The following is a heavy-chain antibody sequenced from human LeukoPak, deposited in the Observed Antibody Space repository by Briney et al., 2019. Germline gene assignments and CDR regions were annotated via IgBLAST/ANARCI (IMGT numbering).Heavy chain of an antibody. V-gene: IGHV3-23*05. CDR3: ARDSTYYYDSGSSGPHYFDY. CDR2: IGNTGRTI. Sequence: GGSLRLSCAASGFTFSSYAMSWVRQAPGKGLEWVSYIGNTGRTIYYVDSVKGRFTISRDNSKNTLYLQLNSLRAEDTAVYYCARDSTYYYDSGSSGPHYFDYWGQGTLVTVSS. CDR1: GFTFSSYA. D-gene: IGHD3-10*01. J-gene: IGHJ4*02.